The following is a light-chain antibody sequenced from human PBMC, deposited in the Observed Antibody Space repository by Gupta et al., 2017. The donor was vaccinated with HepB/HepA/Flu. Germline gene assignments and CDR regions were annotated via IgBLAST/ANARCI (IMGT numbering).Light chain of an antibody. CDR2: DAS. CDR3: QHDDNLPLT. V-gene: IGKV1-33*01. CDR1: QDISNY. J-gene: IGKJ4*01. Sequence: DIQMTQSPSSLSASVGDRVTITCQASQDISNYLNWYQQKPGKAPKLLIYDASNLETGVPSRFSGSGSGTDFTFTISILQPEDFATYYCQHDDNLPLTFGGGTKVEIK.